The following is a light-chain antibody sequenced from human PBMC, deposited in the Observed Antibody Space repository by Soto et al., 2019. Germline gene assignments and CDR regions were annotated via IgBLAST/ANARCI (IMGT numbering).Light chain of an antibody. Sequence: DIQMTQSPSTLSASVGDRVTITCRANQSISSWLAWYQQKPGKAPKLLIYDASSLESGVPSRFSGSGSGTEFTLTISSLQPDDFATYYCQQYNSYSSFGPGTKVDIK. V-gene: IGKV1-5*01. J-gene: IGKJ3*01. CDR2: DAS. CDR1: QSISSW. CDR3: QQYNSYSS.